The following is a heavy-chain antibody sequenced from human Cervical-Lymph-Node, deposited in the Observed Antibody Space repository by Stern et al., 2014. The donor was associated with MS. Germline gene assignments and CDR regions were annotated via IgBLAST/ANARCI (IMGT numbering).Heavy chain of an antibody. V-gene: IGHV4-59*01. CDR2: IYYSGST. J-gene: IGHJ5*02. CDR1: GGSISSYY. D-gene: IGHD6-19*01. Sequence: QVQLVESGPGLVKPSATLSLTCTASGGSISSYYWSWVRQAPGQGLEWIGYIYYSGSTNYNPSLKSRVTISVDTSKNQFSLKLSSVTAADTAVYYCARVGGQWLSLIDPWGQGTLVTVSS. CDR3: ARVGGQWLSLIDP.